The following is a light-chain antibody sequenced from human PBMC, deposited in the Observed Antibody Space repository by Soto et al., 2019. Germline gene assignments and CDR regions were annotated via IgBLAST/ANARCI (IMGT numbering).Light chain of an antibody. CDR1: QSISSW. CDR2: AAS. J-gene: IGKJ1*01. CDR3: QQSYSTLWT. Sequence: DIQMTQSPFTLSASVGDRVTITCRASQSISSWLAWYQQKPGKAPKLLIYAASTLQSGVPSRFSGSGSGTDFTLTITSLQPEDFATYYCQQSYSTLWTFGQGTKVDIK. V-gene: IGKV1-39*01.